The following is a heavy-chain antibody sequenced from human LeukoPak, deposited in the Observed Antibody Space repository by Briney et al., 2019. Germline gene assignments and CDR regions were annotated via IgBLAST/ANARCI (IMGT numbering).Heavy chain of an antibody. CDR2: ISYDGSNK. V-gene: IGHV3-30-3*01. D-gene: IGHD3-22*01. Sequence: GGSLRLSCAASGFTFSSYAMRWVRQAPGKGLEWVAVISYDGSNKYYADSVKGRFTITRENSKNTLYLQMSSLRTEDTVVYCCARDGRYDSSVLFYYWGQGTLVTVSS. CDR3: ARDGRYDSSVLFYY. CDR1: GFTFSSYA. J-gene: IGHJ4*02.